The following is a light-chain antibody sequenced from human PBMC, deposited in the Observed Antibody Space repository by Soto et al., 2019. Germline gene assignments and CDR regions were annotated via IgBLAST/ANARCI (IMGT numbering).Light chain of an antibody. CDR2: AAS. CDR1: QSVSANY. V-gene: IGKV3-20*01. J-gene: IGKJ3*01. CDR3: HQYGTAQLT. Sequence: VLTHSPGTLSLSPGERATLSCRASQSVSANYLAWYQQKRGQAPRLLIYAASSRATGIPDRFSGSGSGKDFALRTSRLEPEDFSVYYCHQYGTAQLTGGPGTKVDIK.